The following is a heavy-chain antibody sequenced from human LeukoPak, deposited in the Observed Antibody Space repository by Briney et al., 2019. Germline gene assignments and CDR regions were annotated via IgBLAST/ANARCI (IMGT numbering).Heavy chain of an antibody. CDR1: GGSISSYY. CDR2: IYYSGST. Sequence: SETLSLTCTVSGGSISSYYWSWIRQPPGKGLEWIGYIYYSGSTNYNPSLKSRVTISVDTSKNQFSLKLSSATAADTAVYYCAGLGYCSSTSCYESYWFDPWGQGTLVTVSS. V-gene: IGHV4-59*08. D-gene: IGHD2-2*01. CDR3: AGLGYCSSTSCYESYWFDP. J-gene: IGHJ5*02.